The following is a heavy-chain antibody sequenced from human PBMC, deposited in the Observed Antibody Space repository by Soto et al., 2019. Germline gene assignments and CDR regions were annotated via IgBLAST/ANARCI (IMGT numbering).Heavy chain of an antibody. V-gene: IGHV1-69*01. CDR2: IIPIFGTA. D-gene: IGHD2-2*01. CDR3: AVGGCSSTSCEPKTRNYYYYGMDV. CDR1: GGTFSSHA. Sequence: QVQLVQSGAEVKKPGSSVKVSCKASGGTFSSHAISWVRQAPGQGLEWMGGIIPIFGTANYAQKFQGRVTITADESTSTAYMELSSLRSEDTAVYYCAVGGCSSTSCEPKTRNYYYYGMDVWGQGTTVTVSS. J-gene: IGHJ6*02.